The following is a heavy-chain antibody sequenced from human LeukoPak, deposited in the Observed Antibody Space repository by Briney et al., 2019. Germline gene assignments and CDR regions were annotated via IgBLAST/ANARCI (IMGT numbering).Heavy chain of an antibody. Sequence: PSETLSLTCAVYGGSFSGYYWSWIRQPPGKGLEWIGEINHSGSTNYNPSLKSRVTISVDTSKNQFSLKLSSVTAEDTAVYYCARETYCTNTSCPIGDHFDYWGQGTLVTVSS. V-gene: IGHV4-34*01. CDR1: GGSFSGYY. CDR3: ARETYCTNTSCPIGDHFDY. J-gene: IGHJ4*02. D-gene: IGHD2-2*01. CDR2: INHSGST.